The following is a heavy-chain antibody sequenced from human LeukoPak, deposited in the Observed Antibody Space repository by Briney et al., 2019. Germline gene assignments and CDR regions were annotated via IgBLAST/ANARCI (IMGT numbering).Heavy chain of an antibody. CDR3: ARWCTGESSAGDAFDI. D-gene: IGHD7-27*01. J-gene: IGHJ3*02. V-gene: IGHV1-8*01. CDR2: MNPNSGNT. Sequence: AASVKVSCKASGYTFTSYDIYWVRQATGQGLEWMGWMNPNSGNTGYAQKFQGRVTITRNTSISTAYMELSSLRSEDTAVYYCARWCTGESSAGDAFDIWGQGTMVTVSS. CDR1: GYTFTSYD.